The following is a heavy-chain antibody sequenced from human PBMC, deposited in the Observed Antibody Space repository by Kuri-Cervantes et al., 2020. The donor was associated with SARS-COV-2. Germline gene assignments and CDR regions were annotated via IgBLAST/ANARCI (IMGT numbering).Heavy chain of an antibody. CDR1: GGSISSYY. Sequence: SETLSLTCTVSGGSISSYYWSWIRQPPGKGLEWIGYIYYSGSTYYNPSLKSRVTISVDTSKNQFSLKLSSVTAADTAVYYCARPYDSSGYDDAFDIWGQERMVTVSS. V-gene: IGHV4-59*08. CDR3: ARPYDSSGYDDAFDI. CDR2: IYYSGST. J-gene: IGHJ3*02. D-gene: IGHD3-22*01.